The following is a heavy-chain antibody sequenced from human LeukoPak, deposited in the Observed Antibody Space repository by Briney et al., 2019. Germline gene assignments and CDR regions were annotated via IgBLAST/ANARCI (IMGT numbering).Heavy chain of an antibody. CDR2: IFTSGSTRST. CDR1: GDSISNNC. CDR3: ARAVSRSYSHYFGH. D-gene: IGHD2-21*01. Sequence: PSETLSLTCTVSGDSISNNCWTWIRQPAGKGLEWIGHIFTSGSTRSTNSNPSLKSRVTMSVDTSNSQFSLKLSSVTAADTSVHYCARAVSRSYSHYFGHWVQGTLVTVSS. V-gene: IGHV4-4*07. J-gene: IGHJ4*02.